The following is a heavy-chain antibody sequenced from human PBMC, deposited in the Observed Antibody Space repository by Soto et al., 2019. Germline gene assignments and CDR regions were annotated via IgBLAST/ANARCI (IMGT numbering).Heavy chain of an antibody. Sequence: ASVKVSCKASGYTFTSYAMHWVRQAIGQGLEWMGGIIPIFGTANYAQKFQGRVTITADESTSTAYMELSSLRSEDTAVYYCARGRGSYTEGDFDYWGQGTLVTVSS. CDR2: IIPIFGTA. D-gene: IGHD1-26*01. CDR3: ARGRGSYTEGDFDY. J-gene: IGHJ4*02. CDR1: GYTFTSYA. V-gene: IGHV1-69*13.